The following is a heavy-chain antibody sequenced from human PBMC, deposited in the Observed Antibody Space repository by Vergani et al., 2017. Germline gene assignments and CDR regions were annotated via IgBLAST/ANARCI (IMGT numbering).Heavy chain of an antibody. Sequence: EVQLLESGGGLVQPGGSLRLSCAASGFTFSSYAMSWVRQAPGKGLEWFSAISGSGGSTYYADSVKGRFTISRDNSKNTLYLQMNSLRAEDTAVYYCAKHYYDSSGRADAFDIWGQGTMVTVSS. CDR3: AKHYYDSSGRADAFDI. D-gene: IGHD3-22*01. V-gene: IGHV3-23*01. J-gene: IGHJ3*02. CDR1: GFTFSSYA. CDR2: ISGSGGST.